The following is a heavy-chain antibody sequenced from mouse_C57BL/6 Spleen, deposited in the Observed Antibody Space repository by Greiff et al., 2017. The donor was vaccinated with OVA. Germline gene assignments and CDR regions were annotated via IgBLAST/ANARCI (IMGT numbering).Heavy chain of an antibody. J-gene: IGHJ3*01. Sequence: EVQLQQSVAELVRPGASVKLSCTASGFSFKNTYMHWVKQRTEQGLEWIGRIDPANGTTKYAPKFKGKATITADTSSNTAYLQLSSLTSEDTAIYYCARREDGYCYWFAYWGQGTLVTVSA. CDR3: ARREDGYCYWFAY. V-gene: IGHV14-3*01. CDR1: GFSFKNTY. D-gene: IGHD2-3*01. CDR2: IDPANGTT.